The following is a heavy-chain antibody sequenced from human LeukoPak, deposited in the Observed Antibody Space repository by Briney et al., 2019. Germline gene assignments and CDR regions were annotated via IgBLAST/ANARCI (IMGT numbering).Heavy chain of an antibody. CDR3: ARASYCSGGSCYSDY. D-gene: IGHD2-15*01. CDR2: ISAYNGNT. J-gene: IGHJ4*02. CDR1: GYTFTSYY. V-gene: IGHV1-18*04. Sequence: GASVKVSCKASGYTFTSYYMYWVRQAPGQGLEWMGWISAYNGNTIYAQKVKGRVTMTTDTSTSTAYMELRSLKSDDTAVYYCARASYCSGGSCYSDYWGQGTLVTVSS.